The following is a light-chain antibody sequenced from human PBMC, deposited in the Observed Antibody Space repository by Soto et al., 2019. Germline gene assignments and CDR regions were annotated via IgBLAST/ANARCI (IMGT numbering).Light chain of an antibody. V-gene: IGKV1-39*01. CDR1: QSITIF. J-gene: IGKJ5*01. CDR2: AAS. CDR3: QQNYSPPPIT. Sequence: DIQMTQSPSSLSASVGDRVTITCRASQSITIFLNWYQQKPGKAPRLLIYAASNLQSGVPSRFSGSGYGTDFALTISSPQPEDFATYYCQQNYSPPPITFGQGTRLEIK.